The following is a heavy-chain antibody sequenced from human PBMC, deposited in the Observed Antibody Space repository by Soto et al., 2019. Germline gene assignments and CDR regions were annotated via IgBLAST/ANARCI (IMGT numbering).Heavy chain of an antibody. V-gene: IGHV3-48*02. CDR3: TKSADSAGWGVDF. J-gene: IGHJ4*02. CDR1: GFMFDSYA. CDR2: ISPGGDRT. D-gene: IGHD6-19*01. Sequence: GGSLRLSCVASGFMFDSYAMNWVRQAPGKGLERVSCISPGGDRTYYAESLKGRITISRDNARNSLSLQMNILSDEDTAVYYCTKSADSAGWGVDFWGQGTLVTVSS.